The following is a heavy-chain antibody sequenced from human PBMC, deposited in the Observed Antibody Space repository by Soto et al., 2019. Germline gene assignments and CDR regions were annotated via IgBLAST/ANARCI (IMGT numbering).Heavy chain of an antibody. D-gene: IGHD3-22*01. V-gene: IGHV1-46*01. CDR2: INPSGGST. J-gene: IGHJ5*02. Sequence: ASVKVSCKASGYTFTSYYMHWVRQAPGQGLEWMGIINPSGGSTSYAQKFQGRVTISADKSTLTSYMELHSLTSDDTALYYCARDRTDSGYYTNWLDPWGQGTQVTVSS. CDR3: ARDRTDSGYYTNWLDP. CDR1: GYTFTSYY.